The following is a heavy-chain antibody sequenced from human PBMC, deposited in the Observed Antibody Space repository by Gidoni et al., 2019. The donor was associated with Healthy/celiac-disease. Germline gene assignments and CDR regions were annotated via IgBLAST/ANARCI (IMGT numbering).Heavy chain of an antibody. D-gene: IGHD4-17*01. Sequence: EVQLVASGGGLVQPGGSLRLSCAASGFTFSSYWMHWVRQAPGKGMVWISRINSDGSSTSYEDAVKGRFTISRDNAKNTLYLQMNSLRAEDTAVYYCARVRPAPDYGENWGQGTLVTVSS. CDR3: ARVRPAPDYGEN. CDR1: GFTFSSYW. CDR2: INSDGSST. V-gene: IGHV3-74*01. J-gene: IGHJ4*02.